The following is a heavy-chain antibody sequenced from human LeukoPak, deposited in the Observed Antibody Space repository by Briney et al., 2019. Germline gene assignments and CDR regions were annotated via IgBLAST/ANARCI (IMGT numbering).Heavy chain of an antibody. CDR2: IYYTGST. V-gene: IGHV4-59*01. Sequence: SETLSLTCTVSGGSISSYYWSWIRQPPGKGLEWIGYIYYTGSTNYNPSLKSRVIISVDTSKNQFSLKLNSVTAADTAVYFCAREGTDWDNWFDPWGQGTLVTVSS. J-gene: IGHJ5*02. D-gene: IGHD2-21*01. CDR1: GGSISSYY. CDR3: AREGTDWDNWFDP.